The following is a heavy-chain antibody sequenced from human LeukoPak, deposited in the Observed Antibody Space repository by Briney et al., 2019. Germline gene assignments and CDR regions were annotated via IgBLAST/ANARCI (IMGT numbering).Heavy chain of an antibody. D-gene: IGHD1/OR15-1a*01. CDR2: IYYSGST. J-gene: IGHJ4*02. CDR3: ARGNKEYYFDY. CDR1: GGSISSYY. V-gene: IGHV4-59*01. Sequence: SETLSLTCTVSGGSISSYYWSWIRQPPGKGLGWIGYIYYSGSTNYNPSLKSRVTISVDTSKNQFSLKLSSVTAADTAVYYCARGNKEYYFDYWGQGTLVTVSS.